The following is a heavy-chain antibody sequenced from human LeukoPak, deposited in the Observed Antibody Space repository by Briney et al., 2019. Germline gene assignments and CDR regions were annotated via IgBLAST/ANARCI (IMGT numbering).Heavy chain of an antibody. J-gene: IGHJ4*02. CDR1: GGASSSYG. CDR2: IIPILGIA. Sequence: FCCAVAGGASSSYGIKMSGQAPEQGLEWMGRIIPILGIANYAQKFQGIVTITADKSTSTAYMELSNLRSEDTAVYYWARGDDYGDYIPDYWGQGTLVNVSS. CDR3: ARGDDYGDYIPDY. D-gene: IGHD4-17*01. V-gene: IGHV1-69*04.